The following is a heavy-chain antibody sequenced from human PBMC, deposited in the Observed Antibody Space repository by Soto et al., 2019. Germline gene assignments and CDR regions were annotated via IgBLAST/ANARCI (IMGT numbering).Heavy chain of an antibody. CDR1: GYTFTSYD. D-gene: IGHD6-6*01. J-gene: IGHJ6*03. CDR2: MNPNSGNT. V-gene: IGHV1-8*01. CDR3: ARVDSSSSDPDYYYMDG. Sequence: ASVKVSCKASGYTFTSYDINWVRQATGQGLEWMGWMNPNSGNTGYAQKFQGRVTMTRNTSISTAYMELSSLRSEDTAVYYCARVDSSSSDPDYYYMDGWGKRTTVTVSS.